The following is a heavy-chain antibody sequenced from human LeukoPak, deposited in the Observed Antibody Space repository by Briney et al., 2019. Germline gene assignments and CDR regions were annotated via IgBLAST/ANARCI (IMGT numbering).Heavy chain of an antibody. D-gene: IGHD6-13*01. CDR2: ISSSGSTI. CDR1: GFTFSDYY. CDR3: ARDPGYSSSWRHVWFDP. V-gene: IGHV3-11*04. J-gene: IGHJ5*02. Sequence: KPGGSLRLSCAASGFTFSDYYMSWIRQAPGKGLEWVSYISSSGSTIYYADSVKGRFTISRDNAKNSLYLQMNSLRAEDTAVYYCARDPGYSSSWRHVWFDPWGQGTLVTVSS.